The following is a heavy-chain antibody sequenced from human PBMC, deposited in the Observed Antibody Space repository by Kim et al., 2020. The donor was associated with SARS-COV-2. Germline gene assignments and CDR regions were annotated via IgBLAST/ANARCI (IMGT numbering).Heavy chain of an antibody. D-gene: IGHD6-19*01. CDR1: GFTVSSNY. J-gene: IGHJ6*02. CDR2: IYSGGST. CDR3: ARAHTSPQWLVPHYYYGMDV. V-gene: IGHV3-53*01. Sequence: GGSLRLSCAASGFTVSSNYMSWVRQAPGKGLEWVSVIYSGGSTYYADSVKGRFTISRDNSKNTLYLQMNSLRAEDTAVYYCARAHTSPQWLVPHYYYGMDVWGQGTTVTVSS.